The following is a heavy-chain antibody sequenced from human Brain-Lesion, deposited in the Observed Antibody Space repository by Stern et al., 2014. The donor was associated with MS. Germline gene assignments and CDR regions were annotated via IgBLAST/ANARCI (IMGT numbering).Heavy chain of an antibody. CDR1: GYIFTGYY. CDR2: INPNLGGP. Sequence: QVQLVQSGAEVKKPGASVKVSCKTSGYIFTGYYIHWVRQAPGQGLEWMAWINPNLGGPNYAQKFQGRVTMSRDTSISTAYVELSSLTSDDTAVYYCARDQRGITIFGVVTDYYYLGMDVWGQGTTVTVSS. V-gene: IGHV1-2*02. D-gene: IGHD3-3*01. CDR3: ARDQRGITIFGVVTDYYYLGMDV. J-gene: IGHJ6*02.